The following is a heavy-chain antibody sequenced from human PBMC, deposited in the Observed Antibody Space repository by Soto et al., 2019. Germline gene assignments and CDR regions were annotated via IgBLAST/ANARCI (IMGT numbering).Heavy chain of an antibody. CDR2: ITASGGRT. CDR1: GFTFSSYA. Sequence: EVHLLESGGGLVQPWGSLRLSCTASGFTFSSYAITWVRQAPGRGLEGVSGITASGGRTFYADSVKGRFTIARDNSRSTLYLQTSSLTAEDTAVYYCAKDTRYADYVRWFDSWGRGTLVIVSS. V-gene: IGHV3-23*01. D-gene: IGHD4-17*01. CDR3: AKDTRYADYVRWFDS. J-gene: IGHJ5*01.